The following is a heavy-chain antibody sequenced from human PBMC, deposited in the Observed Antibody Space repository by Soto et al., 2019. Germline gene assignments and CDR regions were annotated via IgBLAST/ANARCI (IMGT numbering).Heavy chain of an antibody. V-gene: IGHV3-33*01. Sequence: VGSLRLSCAASGFTFRTYGMHWVRQAPGKGLEWVAIFWYDGSNKYYAESVKGRFTISRDNSKNTLYLQMNSLRAEDTAVYYCARDGTFGAKGGSLDIWGQGTMVTV. CDR3: ARDGTFGAKGGSLDI. J-gene: IGHJ3*02. D-gene: IGHD3-16*01. CDR2: FWYDGSNK. CDR1: GFTFRTYG.